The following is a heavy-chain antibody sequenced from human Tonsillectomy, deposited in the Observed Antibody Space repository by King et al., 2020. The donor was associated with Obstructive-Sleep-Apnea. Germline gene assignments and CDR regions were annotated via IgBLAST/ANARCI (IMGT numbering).Heavy chain of an antibody. J-gene: IGHJ6*02. V-gene: IGHV3-7*01. Sequence: VQLVESGGGLVQPGGSLRLSCAASGFTFSSYWMSWVRQAPGKGLEWVANIKQDGREKYYVDSVKGRFTISRDNAKNSLYLQMNSLRAEDTAVFYCAREATYVILTGYFSPNYYYNGMDVWGQGTTVTVSS. D-gene: IGHD3-9*01. CDR1: GFTFSSYW. CDR2: IKQDGREK. CDR3: AREATYVILTGYFSPNYYYNGMDV.